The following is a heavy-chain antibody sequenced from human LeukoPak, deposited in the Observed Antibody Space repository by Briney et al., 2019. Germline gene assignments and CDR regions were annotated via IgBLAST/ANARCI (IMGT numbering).Heavy chain of an antibody. CDR1: GFTFSSYW. CDR3: ARDLYCSGGSCYYYYYYMDV. CDR2: IKQDGSEK. D-gene: IGHD2-15*01. V-gene: IGHV3-7*01. J-gene: IGHJ6*03. Sequence: GGSLRLSCAASGFTFSSYWMSWVRQAPGKGLEWVANIKQDGSEKYYVDSVKGRFTISRDNAKNSLYLQMNSLRAEDTAVYYCARDLYCSGGSCYYYYYYMDVWGKGTTVTISS.